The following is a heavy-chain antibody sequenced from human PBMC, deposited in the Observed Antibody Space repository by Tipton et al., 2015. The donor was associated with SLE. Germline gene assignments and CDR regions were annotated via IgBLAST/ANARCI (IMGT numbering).Heavy chain of an antibody. CDR1: GFTFSDYY. CDR2: ISSSGSTI. Sequence: GSLRLSCAASGFTFSDYYMSWIRQAPGKGLEWVSYISSSGSTIYYADSVKGRFTISRDNAKNSLYLQMNSLRAEDTAVYYCAKVKLGGYCTGGVCYPLDYWGQGTLVTVSS. J-gene: IGHJ4*02. D-gene: IGHD2-8*02. V-gene: IGHV3-11*01. CDR3: AKVKLGGYCTGGVCYPLDY.